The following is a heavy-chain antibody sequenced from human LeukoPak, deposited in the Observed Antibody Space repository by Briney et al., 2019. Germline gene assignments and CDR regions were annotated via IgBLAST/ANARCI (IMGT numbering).Heavy chain of an antibody. CDR1: GFTVSSNY. J-gene: IGHJ3*02. V-gene: IGHV3-53*01. CDR2: IYSGGST. CDR3: VRDNTARYCSSVSCLNGNAFDI. D-gene: IGHD2-15*01. Sequence: GGSLRLSCAASGFTVSSNYMSWVRQAPGKGLEWVSVIYSGGSTYYADSVKGRFTISRDNSKNTLYLQMNNLRAEDTAVYYCVRDNTARYCSSVSCLNGNAFDIWGQGTMVTVSS.